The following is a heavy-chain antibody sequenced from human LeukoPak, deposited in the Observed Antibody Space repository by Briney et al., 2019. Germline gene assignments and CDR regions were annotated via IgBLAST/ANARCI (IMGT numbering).Heavy chain of an antibody. CDR1: GGSISNYY. V-gene: IGHV4-59*01. Sequence: SETLSLTCTVSGGSISNYYWSWIRQPPGKGLEWIGYISYSGSTISNPSLKSRVTISVDTSKNQFSLKLTSVSAADTALFYCARTKLYCSGGSCYSSLDYWGQGTLVTVSS. CDR3: ARTKLYCSGGSCYSSLDY. CDR2: ISYSGST. D-gene: IGHD2-15*01. J-gene: IGHJ4*02.